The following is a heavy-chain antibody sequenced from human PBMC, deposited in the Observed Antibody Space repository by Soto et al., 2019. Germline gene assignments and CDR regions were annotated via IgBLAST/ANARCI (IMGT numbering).Heavy chain of an antibody. V-gene: IGHV4-39*01. CDR1: GYSVPSSDYY. Sequence: XETLSLTRSVSGYSVPSSDYYWAWIRQPPGKGLKWIGIMFYSGLTYYNPSLKSRVTLSVDTSKNQFSVRLNSVTAADTAVYYCAPLSVSLSGPYGIHVWGQGTTVTVSS. CDR2: MFYSGLT. D-gene: IGHD2-15*01. CDR3: APLSVSLSGPYGIHV. J-gene: IGHJ6*02.